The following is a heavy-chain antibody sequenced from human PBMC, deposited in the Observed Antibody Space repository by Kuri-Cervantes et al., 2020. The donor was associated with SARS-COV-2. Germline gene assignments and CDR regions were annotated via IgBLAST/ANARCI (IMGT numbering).Heavy chain of an antibody. CDR1: GFTVSSNY. J-gene: IGHJ4*02. V-gene: IGHV3-53*01. D-gene: IGHD3-10*01. Sequence: GGSLRLSCAASGFTVSSNYMSWVRQAPGKGLEWVSVIYSGGSTYYADSVKGRFTISRDNSKNTLYLQMNSLRAEDTAVYYCVRRITMVRVAWVYFDYWGQGTLVTVSS. CDR2: IYSGGST. CDR3: VRRITMVRVAWVYFDY.